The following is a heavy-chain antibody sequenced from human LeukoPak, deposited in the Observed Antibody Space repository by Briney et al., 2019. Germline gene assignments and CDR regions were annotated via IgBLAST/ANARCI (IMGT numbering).Heavy chain of an antibody. D-gene: IGHD4-23*01. CDR3: ARSGYTVGSSYYYYGMDV. J-gene: IGHJ6*02. Sequence: PSETLSLTCAVYGGSFSGYYWSWIRQPPGKGLEWIGEINHSGSTNYNPSLKSRVTISVDTSKNQFSLKLSSVTAADTAVYYCARSGYTVGSSYYYYGMDVWGQGTTVTVS. CDR1: GGSFSGYY. CDR2: INHSGST. V-gene: IGHV4-34*01.